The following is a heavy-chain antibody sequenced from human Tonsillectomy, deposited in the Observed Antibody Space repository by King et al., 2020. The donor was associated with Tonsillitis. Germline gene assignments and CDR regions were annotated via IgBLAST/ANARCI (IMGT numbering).Heavy chain of an antibody. D-gene: IGHD5-18*01. CDR1: GGSFSGYY. V-gene: IGHV4-34*01. CDR2: INHSGST. J-gene: IGHJ5*02. Sequence: VQLQQWGAGLLKPSETLSLTCAVYGGSFSGYYWSWIRQPPGKGLEWIGEINHSGSTNYNPSLKSRVTISVDTPKNQFSLKLSSVTAADTAVYYCARARGYSGYNWFDPWGQGTLVTVSS. CDR3: ARARGYSGYNWFDP.